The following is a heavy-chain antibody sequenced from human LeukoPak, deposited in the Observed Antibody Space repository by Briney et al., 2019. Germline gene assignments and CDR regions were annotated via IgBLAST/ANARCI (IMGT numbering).Heavy chain of an antibody. J-gene: IGHJ6*03. CDR3: ARIYFDWLLYLGYYMDV. CDR2: INWNGGST. V-gene: IGHV3-20*04. Sequence: PGGSLRLSCAASGFTFDDYGMSWVRQAPGKGLEWVSGINWNGGSTGYADSVKGRFTISRDNAKNSLYLQMNSLRAEDTALYYCARIYFDWLLYLGYYMDVWGKGTTVTVS. CDR1: GFTFDDYG. D-gene: IGHD3-9*01.